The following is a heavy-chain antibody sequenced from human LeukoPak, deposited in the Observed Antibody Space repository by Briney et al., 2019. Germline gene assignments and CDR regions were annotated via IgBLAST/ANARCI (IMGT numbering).Heavy chain of an antibody. CDR2: INHSGST. CDR3: ARALTHCGGECYNFDY. Sequence: PSETLSLTCAVYGGSFSGYYWSWIRQPPGKGLEWIGEINHSGSTNYNPSLKSRVAISADTSKNQFSLRLTSVTAADTAVYYCARALTHCGGECYNFDYWGQGTLVTVSS. D-gene: IGHD2-21*01. CDR1: GGSFSGYY. V-gene: IGHV4-34*01. J-gene: IGHJ4*02.